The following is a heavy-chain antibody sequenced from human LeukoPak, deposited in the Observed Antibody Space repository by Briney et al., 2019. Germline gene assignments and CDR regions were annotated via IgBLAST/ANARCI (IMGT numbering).Heavy chain of an antibody. CDR1: GYTITSYG. CDR3: ARALLWFGDPTVDY. J-gene: IGHJ4*02. V-gene: IGHV1-18*01. D-gene: IGHD3-10*01. CDR2: ISAYNGNT. Sequence: GASVKVSCKASGYTITSYGISWVRQAPGQGLEWMGWISAYNGNTNYAQKLQGRVTMTTDTSTSTAYMELRSLRSDDTAVYYCARALLWFGDPTVDYWGQGTLVTVSS.